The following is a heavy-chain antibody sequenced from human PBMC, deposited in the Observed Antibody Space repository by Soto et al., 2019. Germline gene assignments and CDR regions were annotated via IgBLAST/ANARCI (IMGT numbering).Heavy chain of an antibody. CDR2: INHSGST. Sequence: SETLSLTCAVYGGSFSGYYWSWIRQPPGKGLEWIGEINHSGSTNYNPSLKSRVTISVDTSKNQFSLKLSSVTAADTAVYYCAIRERLALGRFYDYYYTGRDVWGLGTPVTVS. CDR3: AIRERLALGRFYDYYYTGRDV. D-gene: IGHD6-25*01. CDR1: GGSFSGYY. J-gene: IGHJ6*02. V-gene: IGHV4-34*01.